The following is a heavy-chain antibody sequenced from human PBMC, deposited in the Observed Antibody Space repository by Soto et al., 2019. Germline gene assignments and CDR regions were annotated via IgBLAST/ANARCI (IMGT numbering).Heavy chain of an antibody. D-gene: IGHD3-22*01. Sequence: QVQLVESGGGLVKPGGSLRLSCAASGFTFSDYYMSWIRQAPGKGLEWVSGISSSDSIIYYADSVKGRFTISRDNAKNTLYLQMNSLRAEGTAVYYFARALGYYDSSGYLAYWGQGTLVTVSS. V-gene: IGHV3-11*01. CDR2: ISSSDSII. J-gene: IGHJ4*02. CDR1: GFTFSDYY. CDR3: ARALGYYDSSGYLAY.